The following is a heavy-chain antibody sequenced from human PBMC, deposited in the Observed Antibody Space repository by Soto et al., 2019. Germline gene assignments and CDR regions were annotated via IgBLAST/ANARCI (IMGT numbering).Heavy chain of an antibody. D-gene: IGHD5-18*01. CDR3: VSDRGYGHASVPYS. CDR1: GFTFTSYG. V-gene: IGHV3-30*03. Sequence: QAHLVESGGGVVQPGRSLRLSSAASGFTFTSYGMHWVRQAPGTRLEWGAVISYDGGLQHYADSVKGRFTISRDNSTNMVLLQMNSLRAEDTAVYYCVSDRGYGHASVPYSWGQGTLVSVSS. J-gene: IGHJ4*02. CDR2: ISYDGGLQ.